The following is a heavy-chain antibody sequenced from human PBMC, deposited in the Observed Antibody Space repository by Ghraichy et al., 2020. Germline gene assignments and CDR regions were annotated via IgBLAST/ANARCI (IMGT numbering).Heavy chain of an antibody. J-gene: IGHJ4*02. CDR1: GFTFNTYG. V-gene: IGHV3-23*01. Sequence: GGSLRLSCVASGFTFNTYGMSWVRQAPGKGLEWVSVISGSGGGTYYADSVKGRLTISRDNSKNTLYLQMNSLRAEDTAVYYCAKGAYSSGWYFFDYWGQGTLVTVSS. D-gene: IGHD6-19*01. CDR3: AKGAYSSGWYFFDY. CDR2: ISGSGGGT.